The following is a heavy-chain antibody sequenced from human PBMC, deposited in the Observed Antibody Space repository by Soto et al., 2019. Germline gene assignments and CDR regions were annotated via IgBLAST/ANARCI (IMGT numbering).Heavy chain of an antibody. J-gene: IGHJ6*02. D-gene: IGHD6-19*01. CDR1: GLTVSSNY. V-gene: IGHV3-53*01. Sequence: EVQLVESGGGLIQPGGSLRLSCAASGLTVSSNYMNWVRQAPGKGLEWVSLIYTGGGTYYADFVKGRFTVSRDNSKNTLYLQMNSLRAEDTAVYYCARMGQWRVPGDYYYGMDVWGQGTSVTVSS. CDR3: ARMGQWRVPGDYYYGMDV. CDR2: IYTGGGT.